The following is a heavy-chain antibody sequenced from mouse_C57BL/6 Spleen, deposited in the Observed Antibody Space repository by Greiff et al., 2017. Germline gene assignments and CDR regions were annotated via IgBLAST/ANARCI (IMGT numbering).Heavy chain of an antibody. CDR2: ISYDGSN. J-gene: IGHJ3*01. CDR1: GYSITSGYY. Sequence: EVQLVESGPGLVKPSQSLSLTCSVTGYSITSGYYWNWIRQFPGNKLEWMGYISYDGSNNYNPSLKNRISITRDTSKNQFFLKLNSVTTEDTATYYCARRALTGTWFAYWGQGTLVTVSA. CDR3: ARRALTGTWFAY. D-gene: IGHD4-1*01. V-gene: IGHV3-6*01.